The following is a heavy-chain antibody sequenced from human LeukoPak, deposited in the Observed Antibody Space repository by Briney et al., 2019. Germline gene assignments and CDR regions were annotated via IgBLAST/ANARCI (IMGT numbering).Heavy chain of an antibody. V-gene: IGHV4-61*01. J-gene: IGHJ4*02. CDR2: IYYSGST. CDR3: ATQTATGYSSGWSTRIDY. CDR1: GGSVSSGSYY. D-gene: IGHD6-19*01. Sequence: PSETLSLTCTVSGGSVSSGSYYWSWIRQPPGKGLEWIGYIYYSGSTNYNPSLKSRVTISVDTSKNQFSLKLSSVTAADTAVYYCATQTATGYSSGWSTRIDYWGQGTLVTVSS.